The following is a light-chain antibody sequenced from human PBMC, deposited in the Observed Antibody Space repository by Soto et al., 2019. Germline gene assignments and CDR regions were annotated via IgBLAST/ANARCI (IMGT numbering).Light chain of an antibody. J-gene: IGKJ4*01. Sequence: DIQMTQSPSSLSASVGDRVTLTCRASQDIRTYLAWFRQKPGTAPESLIYDASTLQGGVPSNFSGAGSGTDFTLTISSLQPKDFATYYCQQYYTYPTFGGGTKVEIK. CDR1: QDIRTY. V-gene: IGKV1-16*02. CDR2: DAS. CDR3: QQYYTYPT.